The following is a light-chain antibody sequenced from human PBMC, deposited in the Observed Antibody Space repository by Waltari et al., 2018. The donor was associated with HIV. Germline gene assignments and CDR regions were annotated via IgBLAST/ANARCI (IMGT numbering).Light chain of an antibody. V-gene: IGLV2-18*02. CDR1: SSAVGTYNR. J-gene: IGLJ2*01. CDR3: SSFTTSSTLI. Sequence: QSALTQPPPVSGSPGQSVTISCTGTSSAVGTYNRGHWYQRPPGTAPKVVIYEVSNRPSGVADCFSGSKSGNTAFLTISGLQAEDEADYYCSSFTTSSTLICGGGTRRTVL. CDR2: EVS.